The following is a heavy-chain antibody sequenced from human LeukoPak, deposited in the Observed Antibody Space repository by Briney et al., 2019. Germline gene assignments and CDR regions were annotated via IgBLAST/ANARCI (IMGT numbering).Heavy chain of an antibody. Sequence: GGSLRLSCAASGFTFSSYGMHWVRQAPGKGLEWVAVISYDGSNKYYADSVKGRFTISRDNSKNTLYLQMNSLRAEDTAVYYCAKVSATYYYDSSGYYGNRGQGTLVTVSS. CDR2: ISYDGSNK. CDR1: GFTFSSYG. CDR3: AKVSATYYYDSSGYYGN. V-gene: IGHV3-30*18. D-gene: IGHD3-22*01. J-gene: IGHJ4*02.